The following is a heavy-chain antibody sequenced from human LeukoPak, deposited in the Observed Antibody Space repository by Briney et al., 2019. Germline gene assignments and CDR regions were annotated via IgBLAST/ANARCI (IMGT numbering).Heavy chain of an antibody. Sequence: ASVTVSFTASGYTFTVYYMHWVRQAPGQGLEWMGWINPNSGGTNYAQKFQGRGTMTRDTSNSTAYMELSRLRSDDTAVYYCARDRRYSYGYRFDPWGQGTLVTVSS. D-gene: IGHD5-18*01. J-gene: IGHJ5*02. CDR3: ARDRRYSYGYRFDP. CDR2: INPNSGGT. CDR1: GYTFTVYY. V-gene: IGHV1-2*02.